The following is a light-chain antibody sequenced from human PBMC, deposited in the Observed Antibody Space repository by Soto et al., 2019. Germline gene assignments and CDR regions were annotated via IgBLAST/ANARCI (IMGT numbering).Light chain of an antibody. V-gene: IGLV1-44*01. CDR1: NSNIGGNT. Sequence: QAVLTQPPSASGTPGQRVTISCSGSNSNIGGNTVNWYQQVPGTAPELLIYANNQRPSGVPDRFSGSKSGTSASLAISGLQSEDEADYYCVAWDDSLSWVFGGGTQLTVL. CDR3: VAWDDSLSWV. CDR2: ANN. J-gene: IGLJ3*02.